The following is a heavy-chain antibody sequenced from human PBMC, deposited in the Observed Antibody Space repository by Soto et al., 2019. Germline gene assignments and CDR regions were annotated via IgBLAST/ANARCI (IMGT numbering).Heavy chain of an antibody. CDR3: ARTFGGLQTWWFDP. D-gene: IGHD2-15*01. CDR2: IIPILGLA. Sequence: QVQLVQSGAEVKKPGSSVKVSCKASGGTFSSSTISWVRQAPGQGLEWMGRIIPILGLADYAQHFQGRVTITADTSTSTAYMDLSSLTSDDTAVYYCARTFGGLQTWWFDPWGQGTRVTVSS. V-gene: IGHV1-69*02. CDR1: GGTFSSST. J-gene: IGHJ5*02.